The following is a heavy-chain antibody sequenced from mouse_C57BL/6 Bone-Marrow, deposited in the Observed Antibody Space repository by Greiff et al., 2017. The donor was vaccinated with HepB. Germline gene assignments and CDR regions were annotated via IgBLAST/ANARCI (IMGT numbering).Heavy chain of an antibody. CDR2: INYDGSST. CDR3: ARSTAGLDY. V-gene: IGHV5-16*01. Sequence: EVMLVESEGGLVQPGSSMKLSCTASGFTFSDYYMAWVRQVPEKGLEWVANINYDGSSTYYLDSLKSRFIISRDNAKNILYLQMSSLKSEDTATYYCARSTAGLDYWGQGTTLTVSS. J-gene: IGHJ2*01. D-gene: IGHD1-2*01. CDR1: GFTFSDYY.